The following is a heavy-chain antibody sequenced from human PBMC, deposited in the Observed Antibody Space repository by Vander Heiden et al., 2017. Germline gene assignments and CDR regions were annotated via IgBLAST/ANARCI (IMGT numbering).Heavy chain of an antibody. CDR1: GASSSGYS. Sequence: QVQLQQRGAGLLKPSETLSLTSAVYGASSSGYSSSGIRQSPGKGLKWVGEINHSGSTNYNPSLKSRVTISVDTSKNQFSLKLSSVTAADTAVYCCARATIGELPHFDYWGQGTQVTVSS. D-gene: IGHD3-10*01. CDR3: ARATIGELPHFDY. J-gene: IGHJ4*02. V-gene: IGHV4-34*01. CDR2: INHSGST.